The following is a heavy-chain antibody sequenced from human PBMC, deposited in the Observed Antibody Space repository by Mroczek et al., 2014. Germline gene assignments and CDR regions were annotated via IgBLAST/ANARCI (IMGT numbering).Heavy chain of an antibody. CDR2: ISYDGSNK. Sequence: QVQLVESGGGVVQPGRSLRLSCAASGFTFSSYGMHWVRQAPGKGLEWVAVISYDGSNKYYADSVKGRFTISRDNSKNTLYLQMNSLRAEDTAVYYCAKEPSVEMATITDYWGQGTLVTVSS. D-gene: IGHD5-24*01. J-gene: IGHJ4*02. CDR1: GFTFSSYG. CDR3: AKEPSVEMATITDY. V-gene: IGHV3-30*18.